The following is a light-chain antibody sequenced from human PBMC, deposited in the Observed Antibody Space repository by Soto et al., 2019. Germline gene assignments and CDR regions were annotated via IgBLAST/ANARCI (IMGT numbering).Light chain of an antibody. V-gene: IGKV3-20*01. CDR1: QGAGSN. CDR2: GAS. CDR3: QQYGSSPRT. J-gene: IGKJ1*01. Sequence: ELLMTQSPATLSVSRGDGAALSCRASQGAGSNLAWYQQKPGQAPRLLIYGASSRATGIPDRFSGSGSGTDFTLTISRLEPEDFAVYYCQQYGSSPRTFGQGTKVDIK.